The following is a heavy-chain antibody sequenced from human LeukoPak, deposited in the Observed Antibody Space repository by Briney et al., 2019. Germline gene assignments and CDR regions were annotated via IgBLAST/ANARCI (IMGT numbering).Heavy chain of an antibody. Sequence: GGSLRLSCAASGFTFSNYAMSWVRQAPGKGLEWVSGIRSSGHNTYYEDSVKGRFTISRDNSKNMLYLQMNSLRAEDTAVYYCAKYVCGGDCYDYYDCWGQGTLVTVSS. J-gene: IGHJ4*02. CDR2: IRSSGHNT. V-gene: IGHV3-23*01. D-gene: IGHD2-21*02. CDR1: GFTFSNYA. CDR3: AKYVCGGDCYDYYDC.